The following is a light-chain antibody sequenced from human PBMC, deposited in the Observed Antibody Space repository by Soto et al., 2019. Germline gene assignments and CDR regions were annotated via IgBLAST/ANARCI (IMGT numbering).Light chain of an antibody. J-gene: IGKJ4*01. CDR3: QQYGSAPRLT. CDR1: QSVSSSY. CDR2: GAS. V-gene: IGKV3-20*01. Sequence: EIVLTQAPGTLSLSPGERATLSCRASQSVSSSYLAWYQQKTGQAPRLLIYGASSRATGIPDRFSGSGSGTDFTLTISRLGPEDFAVYYCQQYGSAPRLTFGGGTKVEIK.